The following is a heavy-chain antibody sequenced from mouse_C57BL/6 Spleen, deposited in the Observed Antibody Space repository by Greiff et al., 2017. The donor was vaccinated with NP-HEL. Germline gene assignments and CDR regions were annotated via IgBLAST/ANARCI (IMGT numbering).Heavy chain of an antibody. CDR1: GYTFTSYW. Sequence: VQLQQSGAELVKPGASVKLSCKASGYTFTSYWMHWVKQRPGQGLEWIGMIHPNSGSSNYNEKFKSKATLTVDKSSSTAYMQLSSLTSEDSAVYYCAQDGGYYGSSYVFAYWGQGTTLTVSS. D-gene: IGHD1-1*01. CDR3: AQDGGYYGSSYVFAY. CDR2: IHPNSGSS. J-gene: IGHJ2*01. V-gene: IGHV1-64*01.